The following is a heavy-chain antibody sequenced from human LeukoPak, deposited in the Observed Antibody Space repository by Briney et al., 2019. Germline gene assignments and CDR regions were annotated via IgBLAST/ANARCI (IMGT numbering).Heavy chain of an antibody. Sequence: SETLSLTCDVHGGSFRGYSWNWIRQPPGKGLEWIGEINHSGRAKYNPSLKSRVTISVETSNNAFSLKVSSVTAADTAVYYCAAELDGYKTFDQWGQGTLVTVSS. CDR3: AAELDGYKTFDQ. CDR2: INHSGRA. J-gene: IGHJ4*02. CDR1: GGSFRGYS. D-gene: IGHD5-24*01. V-gene: IGHV4-34*01.